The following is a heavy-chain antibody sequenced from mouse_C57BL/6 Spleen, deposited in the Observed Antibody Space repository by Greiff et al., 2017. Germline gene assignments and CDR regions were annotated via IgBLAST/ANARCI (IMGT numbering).Heavy chain of an antibody. Sequence: EVQVVESGGGLVQPGGSLSLSCAASGFTFTDYYMSWVRQPPGKALEWLGFIRNKANGYTTEYSASVKGRFTISRDNSQSILYLQMNALRAEDSATYYCARYDCYGHRYFDVWCTGTTVTVSS. CDR3: ARYDCYGHRYFDV. CDR1: GFTFTDYY. CDR2: IRNKANGYTT. V-gene: IGHV7-3*01. D-gene: IGHD1-1*01. J-gene: IGHJ1*03.